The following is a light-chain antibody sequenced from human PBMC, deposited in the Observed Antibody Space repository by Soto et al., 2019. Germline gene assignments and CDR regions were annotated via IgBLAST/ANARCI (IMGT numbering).Light chain of an antibody. V-gene: IGKV1-5*03. J-gene: IGKJ1*01. Sequence: DIQLTQSHSTLSASVGDRVTITCRARQSISSWLAWYQQKPGKAPKFLIYKTSNLESGVPSRFSGSGSGTEFTLTISSLQPDDFATYYCQYYNNYCWTFGQGTKVEIK. CDR2: KTS. CDR1: QSISSW. CDR3: QYYNNYCWT.